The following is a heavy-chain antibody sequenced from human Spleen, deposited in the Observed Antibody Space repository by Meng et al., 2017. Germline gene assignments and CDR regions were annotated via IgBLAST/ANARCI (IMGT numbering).Heavy chain of an antibody. V-gene: IGHV3-23*01. CDR1: GFTFSIYA. CDR3: AKGGRYSSGYDS. J-gene: IGHJ4*02. Sequence: EVQLLESGGGLVQPGGSLRLSCAASGFTFSIYAMTWVRQAPGKGLEWVSAISDTGGRTYYADSVKDRFTISRDNSKSTLFLQMNSLRAEDTAVYYCAKGGRYSSGYDSWGQGTLVTVSS. D-gene: IGHD6-19*01. CDR2: ISDTGGRT.